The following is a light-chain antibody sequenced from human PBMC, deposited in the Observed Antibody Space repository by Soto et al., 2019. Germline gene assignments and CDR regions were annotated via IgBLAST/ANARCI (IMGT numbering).Light chain of an antibody. V-gene: IGKV3-11*01. CDR3: QQRSAWPLT. CDR2: DTS. CDR1: QSVGNF. Sequence: EIVLTQSPATLSLSPGERTTLSCRASQSVGNFIAWYQQKPGQAPRLLIYDTSNRFTGIPARFSGSGSGTDFTLTINGLESEDSAVFYCQQRSAWPLTCGGGTRVEIK. J-gene: IGKJ4*01.